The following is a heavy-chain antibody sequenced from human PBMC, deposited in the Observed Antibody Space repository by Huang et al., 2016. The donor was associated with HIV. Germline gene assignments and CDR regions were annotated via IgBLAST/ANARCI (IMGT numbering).Heavy chain of an antibody. D-gene: IGHD3-22*01. Sequence: EVQLVESGGGLVQPGGSLRLSCAASGFTFSSYWMHWFRQAPGKGLVWGSRINRDGSSSGYADSVKGRFTISRDNAKNTLYLQMNSLRAEDTAVYYCVRDPRIQSWLNYFDYWGQGTLVSVSS. CDR1: GFTFSSYW. J-gene: IGHJ4*02. CDR2: INRDGSSS. CDR3: VRDPRIQSWLNYFDY. V-gene: IGHV3-74*01.